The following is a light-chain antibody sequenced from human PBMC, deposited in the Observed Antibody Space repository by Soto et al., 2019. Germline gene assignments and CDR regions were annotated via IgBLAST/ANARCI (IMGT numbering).Light chain of an antibody. CDR3: QSYDNSLSGYV. CDR1: SSNIGAGYD. CDR2: DNT. J-gene: IGLJ1*01. V-gene: IGLV1-40*01. Sequence: QSVLTQPPSVSGAPGQRGTISCTGSSSNIGAGYDVHWYQQLPGAAPKLLIYDNTNRPSGVPDRFSGSKSGTSASLAITGLQSEDEADYYCQSYDNSLSGYVLGNGTKLT.